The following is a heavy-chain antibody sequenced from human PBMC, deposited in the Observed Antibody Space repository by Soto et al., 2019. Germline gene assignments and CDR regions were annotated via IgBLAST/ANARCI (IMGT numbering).Heavy chain of an antibody. CDR3: AKDPPWTVGPLAMDV. J-gene: IGHJ6*02. V-gene: IGHV3-23*01. D-gene: IGHD3-10*01. CDR1: GFTFTTHA. Sequence: EVQLLESGGGLVQPGGSLRLSCVASGFTFTTHAMSWVRQYPGKGLEWVSTFSGSGGNIYYAEPVKGRLTISRDDSKNPLYLQMNSPRVEDTAVYYCAKDPPWTVGPLAMDVWGQGTTVTVYS. CDR2: FSGSGGNI.